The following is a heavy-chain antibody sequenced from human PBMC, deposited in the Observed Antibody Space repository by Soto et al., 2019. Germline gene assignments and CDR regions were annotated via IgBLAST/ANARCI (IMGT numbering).Heavy chain of an antibody. V-gene: IGHV1-18*01. D-gene: IGHD3-3*01. CDR1: GYTFTSYG. CDR2: ISAYNGNT. Sequence: ASVKVSCKASGYTFTSYGISWVRQAPGQGLEWMGWISAYNGNTNYAQKLQGRVTMTTDTSTSTAYMELRSLRSDDTAVYYCARGITIFGVVINTGDGMVVWGQGTTVTVSS. CDR3: ARGITIFGVVINTGDGMVV. J-gene: IGHJ6*02.